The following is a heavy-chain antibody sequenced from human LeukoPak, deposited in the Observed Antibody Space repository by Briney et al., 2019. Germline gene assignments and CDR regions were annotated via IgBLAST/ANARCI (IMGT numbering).Heavy chain of an antibody. V-gene: IGHV4-61*08. CDR3: ARDPGSANYGSGSYSSYVDY. J-gene: IGHJ4*02. CDR2: IYYNGST. Sequence: PSETLSLTCSVSGGSISSGDYYWSWIRQPPGKGLEWIGNIYYNGSTNYNPSLKSRVTTSVDTSRNQFSLKVNSVTAADTAVYYCARDPGSANYGSGSYSSYVDYWGQGTLVTVSS. CDR1: GGSISSGDYY. D-gene: IGHD3-10*01.